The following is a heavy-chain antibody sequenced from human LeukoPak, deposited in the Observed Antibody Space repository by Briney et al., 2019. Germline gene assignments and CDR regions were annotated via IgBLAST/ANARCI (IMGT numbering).Heavy chain of an antibody. CDR1: GASVSSYY. V-gene: IGHV4-59*08. D-gene: IGHD3-10*01. CDR2: SSYSGST. Sequence: PSETLSLTCTVSGASVSSYYWNWIRQSPGKGLEWIGYSSYSGSTNYNPSLKSRVTISLDTSKNQLSLNLSSVTAADTAVYYCSKGRKEQLYGSGILLPPGMDVWGQGTTVIVSS. CDR3: SKGRKEQLYGSGILLPPGMDV. J-gene: IGHJ6*02.